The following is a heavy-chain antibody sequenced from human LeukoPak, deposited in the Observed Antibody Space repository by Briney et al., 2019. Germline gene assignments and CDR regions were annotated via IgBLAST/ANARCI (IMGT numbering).Heavy chain of an antibody. CDR1: GYSFTRHW. CDR2: IDPSDSYT. J-gene: IGHJ4*02. Sequence: GESLRISCKGSGYSFTRHWISWVRQMPGKGLEWMGRIDPSDSYTNYSPSFQGHVNISADKSISTAYLQWTSLKASDTAMYYCARESADYGDYPDYFDCWGQGTLVTVSS. D-gene: IGHD4-17*01. CDR3: ARESADYGDYPDYFDC. V-gene: IGHV5-10-1*01.